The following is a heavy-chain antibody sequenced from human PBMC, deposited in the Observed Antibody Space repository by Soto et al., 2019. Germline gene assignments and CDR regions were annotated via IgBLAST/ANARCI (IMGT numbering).Heavy chain of an antibody. CDR2: ISSSSSYI. V-gene: IGHV3-21*01. CDR1: GFTFSSYS. CDR3: AREAYDILTGYYADYYYYGMDV. Sequence: GGSLRLSCAASGFTFSSYSMNWVRQAPGKGLEWVSSISSSSSYIYYADSVKGRFTISRDNAKNSLYLQMNSLRAEDTAVYYCAREAYDILTGYYADYYYYGMDVWGQGTTVTVSS. D-gene: IGHD3-9*01. J-gene: IGHJ6*02.